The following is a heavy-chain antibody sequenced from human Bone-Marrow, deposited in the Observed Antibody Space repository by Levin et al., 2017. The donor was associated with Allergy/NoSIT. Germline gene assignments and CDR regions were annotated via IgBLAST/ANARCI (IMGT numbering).Heavy chain of an antibody. D-gene: IGHD3-16*01. Sequence: SLKISCAASGFDFDDYAMHWVRQAPGKGLEWVSGISWDSRKIDYADSVEGRFTISRDNAKNSLYLQMNSLRTEDTASYYCTKVRGDEDAFHIWGQGTMVTVSS. V-gene: IGHV3-9*01. J-gene: IGHJ3*02. CDR3: TKVRGDEDAFHI. CDR1: GFDFDDYA. CDR2: ISWDSRKI.